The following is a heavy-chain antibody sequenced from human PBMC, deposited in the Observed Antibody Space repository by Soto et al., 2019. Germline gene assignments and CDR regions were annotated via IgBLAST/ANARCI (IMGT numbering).Heavy chain of an antibody. J-gene: IGHJ4*02. Sequence: PGGSLRLSCAASGLTFSDYYMSWIRHAPGKGLEWLSYISSSDAGSYTNSADSVKGRFTISRDSARNSLYLQMNSLRAEDTAIYYCVRNHDSGGYSSFDYWGQGTLVTVSS. V-gene: IGHV3-11*06. CDR2: ISSSDAGSYT. CDR1: GLTFSDYY. CDR3: VRNHDSGGYSSFDY. D-gene: IGHD3-22*01.